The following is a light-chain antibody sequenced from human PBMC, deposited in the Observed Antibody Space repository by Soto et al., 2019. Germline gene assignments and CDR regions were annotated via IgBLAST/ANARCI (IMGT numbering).Light chain of an antibody. CDR3: QKYNSAPLT. CDR1: QSVSSN. Sequence: EIPMTQSASSLSASVGDGVTIXCRASQSVSSNFIWYQQKTGEAPKLLINAESSLQSGVQSRFSGSGSRTDFTITISSLQPVDVATYSCQKYNSAPLTFGGGTKV. V-gene: IGKV1-39*01. J-gene: IGKJ4*01. CDR2: AES.